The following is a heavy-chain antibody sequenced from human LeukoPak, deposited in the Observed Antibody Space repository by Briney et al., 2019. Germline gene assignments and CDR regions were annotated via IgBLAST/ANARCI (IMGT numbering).Heavy chain of an antibody. D-gene: IGHD2/OR15-2a*01. V-gene: IGHV3-11*01. CDR1: GFTFSDYF. J-gene: IGHJ3*02. CDR3: ARPFHDAFDI. CDR2: ISSSSGSTI. Sequence: EGSLRLSCAASGFTFSDYFMSWIRQAPGKGLEWVSYISSSSGSTINYADSVKGRFTISRDNAKNSLYLQMNSLRAEDTAVYYCARPFHDAFDIWGQGTMVTVSS.